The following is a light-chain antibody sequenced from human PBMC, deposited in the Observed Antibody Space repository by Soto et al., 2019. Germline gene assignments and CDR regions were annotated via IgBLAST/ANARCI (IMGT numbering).Light chain of an antibody. V-gene: IGKV3-15*01. J-gene: IGKJ4*01. Sequence: DIVMTQSPATLSVAPGERVTFACRASQGVSRKLAWYQHKPGQAPRLLISGASTGATGIPARFSGSGSGTEFTLTISSLQSEDCAIYYCQQCLNWPAFGGGTKVDIK. CDR3: QQCLNWPA. CDR1: QGVSRK. CDR2: GAS.